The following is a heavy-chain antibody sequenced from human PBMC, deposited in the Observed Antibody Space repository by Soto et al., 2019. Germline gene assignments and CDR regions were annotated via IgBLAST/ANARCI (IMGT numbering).Heavy chain of an antibody. CDR2: INDRGSI. Sequence: QVQLQQWGAGPMRPLETLSLTCGVSGGSFSGYYWAWIPQSPGKGLEWIGEINDRGSINYNPSLKSRVSISVDTSKTHYSLNQRSVPAADTAVYYCARESHDILTGPPWVWYFDLWGRGTLVTVSS. D-gene: IGHD3-9*01. J-gene: IGHJ2*01. CDR3: ARESHDILTGPPWVWYFDL. V-gene: IGHV4-34*01. CDR1: GGSFSGYY.